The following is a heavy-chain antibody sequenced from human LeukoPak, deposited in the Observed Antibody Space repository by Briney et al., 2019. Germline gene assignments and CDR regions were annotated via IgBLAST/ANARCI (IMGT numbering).Heavy chain of an antibody. Sequence: PGASVKVSCKASGYTFISYDINWVRQAPGQGLQWMGWMNPNSGNTAYAQKFQGRVTITRNTSISTAYMELSSLRSEDTAVYYCARGDVWGSSDYWGQGTLVTVSS. V-gene: IGHV1-8*03. CDR1: GYTFISYD. J-gene: IGHJ4*02. CDR3: ARGDVWGSSDY. D-gene: IGHD3-16*01. CDR2: MNPNSGNT.